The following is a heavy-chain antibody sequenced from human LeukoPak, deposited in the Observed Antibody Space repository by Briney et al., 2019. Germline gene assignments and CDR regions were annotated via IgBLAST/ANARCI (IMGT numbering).Heavy chain of an antibody. CDR1: GFIFSSYA. Sequence: GGSLTLSCAASGFIFSSYAMMWVRQAPGKRLEWVSSITGSGDGTYYADSVRGRFTISRDNSENTLYLQLNSLRADDTAVYFCVKGFVHPTYYFDYWGQGTLVTVSS. CDR3: VKGFVHPTYYFDY. CDR2: ITGSGDGT. V-gene: IGHV3-23*01. J-gene: IGHJ4*02. D-gene: IGHD3-10*01.